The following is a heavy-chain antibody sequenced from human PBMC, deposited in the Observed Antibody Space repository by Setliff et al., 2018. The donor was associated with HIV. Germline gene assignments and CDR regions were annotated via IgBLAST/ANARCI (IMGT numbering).Heavy chain of an antibody. CDR1: GDSIGDYY. Sequence: SETLSLTCTVSGDSIGDYYWNWIRQPAGKGLEWIGRVYASAYSNYNPSLKSRVTMPVDTSQNQFSLKLRSVNAADTAVYYCARDWVTRSNYYGSGSPWYFDFWGRGILVTVSS. J-gene: IGHJ2*01. V-gene: IGHV4-4*07. D-gene: IGHD3-10*01. CDR2: VYASAYS. CDR3: ARDWVTRSNYYGSGSPWYFDF.